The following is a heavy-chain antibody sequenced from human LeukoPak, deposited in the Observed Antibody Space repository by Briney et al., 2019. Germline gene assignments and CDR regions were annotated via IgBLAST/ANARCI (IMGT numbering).Heavy chain of an antibody. CDR1: GGSISSYY. D-gene: IGHD3-10*01. CDR3: ARLDRFKTPYYGGV. J-gene: IGHJ4*02. CDR2: IYYSGST. Sequence: SETLSLTCTVSGGSISSYYWSWIRQPPGKGLEWIGYIYYSGSTNYNPSLKSRVTISVDTSKNQFSLKLSSVTAADTAVYYCARLDRFKTPYYGGVWGQGSLVTVSS. V-gene: IGHV4-59*08.